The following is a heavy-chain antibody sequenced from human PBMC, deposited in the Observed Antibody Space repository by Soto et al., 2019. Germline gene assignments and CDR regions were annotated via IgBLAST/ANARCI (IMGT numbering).Heavy chain of an antibody. D-gene: IGHD1-1*01. CDR3: ARDKDRQQLGGNYYYGMDV. Sequence: QVQLVQSGAEVKKPGSSVTVSCKASGGTFGNSAVSWVRQAPGQGLEWMGGIMPIFPTPDYAQKFQGRVTITADDSTSTAYMELTSLRSEDTPDYYCARDKDRQQLGGNYYYGMDVWCQGTTVTV. V-gene: IGHV1-69*12. CDR2: IMPIFPTP. J-gene: IGHJ6*02. CDR1: GGTFGNSA.